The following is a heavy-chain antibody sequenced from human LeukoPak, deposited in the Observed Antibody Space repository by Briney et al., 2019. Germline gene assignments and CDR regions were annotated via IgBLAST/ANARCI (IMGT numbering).Heavy chain of an antibody. D-gene: IGHD2-2*01. CDR2: IYHSGAT. J-gene: IGHJ5*02. CDR3: AREATLRYCSSTSCPRWFDP. Sequence: KPSETLSLTCAVSGDSVTSSNWWSWVRQPPGKGLEWIGEIYHSGATYYNPSLKSRVTISVDRSKNQFSLKLSSVTAADTAVYYCAREATLRYCSSTSCPRWFDPWGQGTLVTVSS. V-gene: IGHV4-4*02. CDR1: GDSVTSSNW.